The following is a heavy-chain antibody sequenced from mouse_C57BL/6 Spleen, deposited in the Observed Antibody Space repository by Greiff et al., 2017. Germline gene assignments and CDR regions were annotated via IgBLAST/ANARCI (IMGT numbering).Heavy chain of an antibody. V-gene: IGHV5-4*01. CDR1: GFTFSSYA. J-gene: IGHJ4*01. Sequence: DVKLQESGGGLVKPGGSLKLSCAASGFTFSSYAMSWVRQTPEKRLEWVATISDGGSYTYYPDNVKGRFTISRDNAKNNLYLQMGHLKSEDTTMYYCAREAMYYWGQGTSGTVSS. CDR2: ISDGGSYT. CDR3: AREAMYY.